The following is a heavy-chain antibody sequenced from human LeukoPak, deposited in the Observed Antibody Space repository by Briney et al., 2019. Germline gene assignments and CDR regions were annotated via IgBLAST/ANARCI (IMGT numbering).Heavy chain of an antibody. J-gene: IGHJ4*02. Sequence: PGRSLRLSCAASGFTFDDYGMSWVRQAPGKGLEWVSGINWNGGSTGYADSVKGRFTISRDNAKNSLYLQMNSLRAGDTALYYCAMLRGIAAAGRGGWGQGTLVTVSS. V-gene: IGHV3-20*04. CDR3: AMLRGIAAAGRGG. CDR2: INWNGGST. D-gene: IGHD6-13*01. CDR1: GFTFDDYG.